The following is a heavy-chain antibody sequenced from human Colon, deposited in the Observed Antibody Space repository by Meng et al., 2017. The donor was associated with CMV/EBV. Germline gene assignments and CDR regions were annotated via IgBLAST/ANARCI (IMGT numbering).Heavy chain of an antibody. CDR2: INHDGSYT. V-gene: IGHV3-74*01. CDR1: GFAFSGYW. D-gene: IGHD1-20*01. J-gene: IGHJ4*02. Sequence: GRSLRLSCAASGFAFSGYWMHWARQAPGEGLVWVSRINHDGSYTIYADSVKGRFTISRDNAKNTLYLQMNTLRAEDTAVYYCARDSGAYNWNPYHFDYWGQGALVTVSS. CDR3: ARDSGAYNWNPYHFDY.